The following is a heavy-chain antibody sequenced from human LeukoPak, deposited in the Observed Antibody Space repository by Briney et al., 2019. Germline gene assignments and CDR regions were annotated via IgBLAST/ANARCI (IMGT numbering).Heavy chain of an antibody. J-gene: IGHJ6*04. Sequence: PGGSLRLSCAASGFTFSSYGMNWVRQAPGEGREWFSYISSSDSLKYYADSVKGRFTISRDNAKNSLYLQMNSLRAEDTAVYYCAREDYYGSGSYMRYFYYYDMDVWGKGTTVTVSS. CDR1: GFTFSSYG. V-gene: IGHV3-48*03. CDR2: ISSSDSLK. CDR3: AREDYYGSGSYMRYFYYYDMDV. D-gene: IGHD3-10*01.